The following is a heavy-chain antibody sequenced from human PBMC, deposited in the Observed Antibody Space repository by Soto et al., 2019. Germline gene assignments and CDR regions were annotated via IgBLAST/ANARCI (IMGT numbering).Heavy chain of an antibody. D-gene: IGHD6-19*01. CDR3: ARYRSTRIAVAGDFDY. CDR1: GYTFTSYG. V-gene: IGHV1-18*01. Sequence: ASVKVSCKASGYTFTSYGISWVRQAPGQGLEWMGWISAYNGNTNYAQKLQGRVTMTTDTSTSTAYMELRSLRSDDTAVYYCARYRSTRIAVAGDFDYWGQGTLVTVSS. J-gene: IGHJ4*02. CDR2: ISAYNGNT.